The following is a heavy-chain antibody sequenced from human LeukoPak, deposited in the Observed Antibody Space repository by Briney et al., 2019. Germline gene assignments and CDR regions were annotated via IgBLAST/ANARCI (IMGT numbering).Heavy chain of an antibody. CDR2: MYYSGST. Sequence: PSETLSLTCTVSGGSISSGSYYWSWLRQHPGKGLEWIGYMYYSGSTYYTPSLKSRVTISVDTSKNQFSLKLSSVTAADTAVYYCARDSGYSYGPLDYWGQGTLVTVSS. D-gene: IGHD5-18*01. CDR3: ARDSGYSYGPLDY. J-gene: IGHJ4*02. CDR1: GGSISSGSYY. V-gene: IGHV4-31*03.